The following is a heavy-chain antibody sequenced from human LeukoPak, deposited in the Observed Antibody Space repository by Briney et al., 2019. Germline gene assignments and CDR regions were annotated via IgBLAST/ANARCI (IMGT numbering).Heavy chain of an antibody. V-gene: IGHV3-23*01. CDR2: ISCSGCRT. CDR1: GFTFRSYS. CDR3: EKDPSRSSSFSYLDY. D-gene: IGHD6-6*01. J-gene: IGHJ4*02. Sequence: PGGSLRLSCAASGFTFRSYSISWVRQAPGKGLEGVSTISCSGCRTYYADSVKVRFTIYRDNSKNTLYLKMNSLSAQETAVYYCEKDPSRSSSFSYLDYWGQGTLVTVSS.